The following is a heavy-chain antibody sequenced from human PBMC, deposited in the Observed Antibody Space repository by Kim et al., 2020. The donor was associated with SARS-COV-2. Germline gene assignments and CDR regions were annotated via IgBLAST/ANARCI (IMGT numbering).Heavy chain of an antibody. CDR1: GYTFTSYG. CDR3: ARDSNILTGYYFSY. CDR2: ISAYNGNT. Sequence: ASVKVSCKASGYTFTSYGISWVRQAPGQGLEWMGWISAYNGNTNYAQKLQGRVTMTTDTSTSTAYMELRSLRSDDTAVYYCARDSNILTGYYFSYWGQGTLVTVSS. V-gene: IGHV1-18*01. D-gene: IGHD3-9*01. J-gene: IGHJ4*02.